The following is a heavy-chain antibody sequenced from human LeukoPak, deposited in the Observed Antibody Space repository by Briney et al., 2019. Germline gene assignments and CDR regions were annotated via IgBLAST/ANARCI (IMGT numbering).Heavy chain of an antibody. CDR1: GFTFSSYA. CDR3: ARDPIGYCSSSSCFGPEH. V-gene: IGHV3-30-3*01. CDR2: ISYDGSNK. D-gene: IGHD2-15*01. J-gene: IGHJ4*02. Sequence: PGGSLRLSRAASGFTFSSYAMHWVRQAPGKGLEWVAVISYDGSNKYYADSVKGRFTISRDNSKNTLYLQMNSLRAEDTAVYYCARDPIGYCSSSSCFGPEHWGQGTLVTVSS.